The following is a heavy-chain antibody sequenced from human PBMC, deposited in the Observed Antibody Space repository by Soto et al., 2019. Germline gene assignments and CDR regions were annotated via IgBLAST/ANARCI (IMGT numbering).Heavy chain of an antibody. CDR2: IYHSGSI. J-gene: IGHJ3*02. V-gene: IGHV4-4*02. CDR1: NASISSRKW. CDR3: ARSEQWLVSAFDI. D-gene: IGHD6-19*01. Sequence: PSETLSLTCTVSNASISSRKWWTWVRQTPGKGLEWIGEIYHSGSINHNPSLKSRVTMSVDKSNNQFSLKMTSVTAEDTAVYYCARSEQWLVSAFDIWGQGTMVTVSS.